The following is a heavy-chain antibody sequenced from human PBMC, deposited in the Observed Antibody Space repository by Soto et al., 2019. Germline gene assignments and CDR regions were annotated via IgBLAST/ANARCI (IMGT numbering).Heavy chain of an antibody. Sequence: GGSLRLSCAASGFTFSSYAMSWVRQAPGKGLEWGSAISGSGGSTYYADSVKGRFTISRDNAKNTLYLQMNSLRAEDTAVYYCAKGAYYHGSGSYFPFDYWGQGTLVTVSS. D-gene: IGHD3-10*01. J-gene: IGHJ4*02. V-gene: IGHV3-23*01. CDR1: GFTFSSYA. CDR2: ISGSGGST. CDR3: AKGAYYHGSGSYFPFDY.